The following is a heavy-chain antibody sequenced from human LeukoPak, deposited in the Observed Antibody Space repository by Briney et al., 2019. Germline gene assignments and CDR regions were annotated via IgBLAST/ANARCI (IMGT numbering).Heavy chain of an antibody. CDR3: SVEADCTNGVCELGY. D-gene: IGHD2-8*01. CDR2: INSSGGST. J-gene: IGHJ4*02. Sequence: ASVKVSCKASGYTFTSYYMHWVRQAPGQGLEWMGIINSSGGSTSYAQKFQGRVTMTRDTSTSTVYMGLSSLRSEDTAVYYCSVEADCTNGVCELGYWGQGTLVTVSS. CDR1: GYTFTSYY. V-gene: IGHV1-46*01.